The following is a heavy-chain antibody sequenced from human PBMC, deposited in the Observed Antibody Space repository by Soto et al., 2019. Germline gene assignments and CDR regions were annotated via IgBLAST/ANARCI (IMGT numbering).Heavy chain of an antibody. CDR3: ARDAPPDIVGVVAAYGMDV. J-gene: IGHJ6*02. CDR1: GGTFSSYA. D-gene: IGHD2-15*01. Sequence: ASVKVSCKASGGTFSSYAISWVRQAPGQGLEWMGGIIPIFGTANYAQKFQGRVTITADESTSTAYMELSSLRSEDTAVYYCARDAPPDIVGVVAAYGMDVWGQGTTVTVSS. CDR2: IIPIFGTA. V-gene: IGHV1-69*13.